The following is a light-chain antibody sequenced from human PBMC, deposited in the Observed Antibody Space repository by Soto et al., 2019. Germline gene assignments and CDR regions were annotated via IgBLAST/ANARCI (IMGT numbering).Light chain of an antibody. V-gene: IGLV2-14*01. CDR1: SSDVGGFNY. CDR2: EVS. CDR3: SSYTTNSALRYV. J-gene: IGLJ1*01. Sequence: QSVLTQPASVSGSPGQSIAISCSGTSSDVGGFNYVSWYQHHPGQAPKLIIYEVSNRPPGVSYRFSGSKSGSTASLTISGLQAEDDADYYCSSYTTNSALRYVFGTGTKVTVL.